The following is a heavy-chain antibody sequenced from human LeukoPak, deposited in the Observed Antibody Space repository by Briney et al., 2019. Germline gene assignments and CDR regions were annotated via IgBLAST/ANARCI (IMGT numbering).Heavy chain of an antibody. CDR1: GGSISGSSYY. V-gene: IGHV4-39*02. J-gene: IGHJ2*01. Sequence: SETLSLTCTVSGGSISGSSYYWGWIRQPPGKGLEWIGSIYYSGSTYYSPSLKSRVTISVDTSKNQFSLKLSSVTAADTAVYYCARDAHYYDSSGYSDWYFDLWGRGTLVTVSS. CDR2: IYYSGST. CDR3: ARDAHYYDSSGYSDWYFDL. D-gene: IGHD3-22*01.